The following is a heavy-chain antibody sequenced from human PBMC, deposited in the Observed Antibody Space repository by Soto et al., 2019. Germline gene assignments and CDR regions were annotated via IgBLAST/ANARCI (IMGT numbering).Heavy chain of an antibody. Sequence: QVPLQESGPGLVKPSQTLSLTCNVSGGSISGGRYYWNWIRQHPGKGLEWIGNIYDKGITYYNPSLKSRVIISEDTSKNQFSLRLSSVTAADTAVYYCTRDRGFGMDVWGQGTTVTVSS. J-gene: IGHJ6*02. CDR3: TRDRGFGMDV. CDR1: GGSISGGRYY. CDR2: IYDKGIT. V-gene: IGHV4-31*03.